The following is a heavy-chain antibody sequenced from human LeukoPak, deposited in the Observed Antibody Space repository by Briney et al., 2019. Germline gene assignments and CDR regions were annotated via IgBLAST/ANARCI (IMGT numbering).Heavy chain of an antibody. V-gene: IGHV1-69*06. CDR1: GGTFSSYA. J-gene: IGHJ5*02. CDR3: AREENYYGSGVSWFDP. D-gene: IGHD3-10*01. Sequence: SVKVSCKASGGTFSSYAISWVRQAPGQGLEWMGGIIPIFGTANYAQKFQGRVTITADKSTSTAYMELSSLRSEDTAVYYCAREENYYGSGVSWFDPWGQGTLATVSS. CDR2: IIPIFGTA.